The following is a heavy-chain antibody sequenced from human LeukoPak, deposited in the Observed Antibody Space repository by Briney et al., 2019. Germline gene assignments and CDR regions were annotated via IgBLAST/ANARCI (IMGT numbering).Heavy chain of an antibody. J-gene: IGHJ4*02. V-gene: IGHV4-38-2*01. Sequence: SETLSLTCAVSGYSISSGYFWAWIRQPPGKGLEWIGSIYHSGSTSYNPSPKSRVTISVDTSKNQLSLKLSSVTAADTAVYYCARQRGLPGAIDYWGQGTLVTVFS. CDR3: ARQRGLPGAIDY. CDR1: GYSISSGYF. CDR2: IYHSGST. D-gene: IGHD7-27*01.